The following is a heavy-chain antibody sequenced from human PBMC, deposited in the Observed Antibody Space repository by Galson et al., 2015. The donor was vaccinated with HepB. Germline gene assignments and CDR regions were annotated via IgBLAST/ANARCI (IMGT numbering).Heavy chain of an antibody. CDR2: ISFDGGSS. D-gene: IGHD2/OR15-2a*01. V-gene: IGHV3-30*04. CDR1: GFTFSNYA. Sequence: SLRLSCAASGFTFSNYAMHWVRQAPGKGLEWVAVISFDGGSSRYGDSVKGRFSISRDNSKNTLYLQMDRLKIEDTAVYHCTRDQVLLWSGADYGWFDPWGQGTLVTVSS. CDR3: TRDQVLLWSGADYGWFDP. J-gene: IGHJ5*02.